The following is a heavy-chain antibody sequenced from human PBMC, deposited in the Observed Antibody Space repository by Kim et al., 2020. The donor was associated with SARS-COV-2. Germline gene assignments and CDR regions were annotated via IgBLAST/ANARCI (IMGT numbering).Heavy chain of an antibody. D-gene: IGHD3-16*01. Sequence: GESLKISCKGSGYSFTSYWISWVRQMPGKGLEWMGRIDPSDSYTNYSPSFQGHVTISADKSISTAYLQWSSLKAADTAMYYCARHLAPVLHYYGMDVWGQGTTVTVSS. CDR2: IDPSDSYT. CDR3: ARHLAPVLHYYGMDV. CDR1: GYSFTSYW. J-gene: IGHJ6*02. V-gene: IGHV5-10-1*01.